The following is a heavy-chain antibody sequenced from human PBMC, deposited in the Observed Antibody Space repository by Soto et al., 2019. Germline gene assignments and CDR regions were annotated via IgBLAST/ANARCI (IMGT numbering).Heavy chain of an antibody. CDR1: GFTFSSYG. D-gene: IGHD6-13*01. CDR3: ALEIGAGAQQLVY. J-gene: IGHJ1*01. Sequence: GGSLRLSCEASGFTFSSYGRHWVHQTPGKGLEWVSVIWYDESNKYYADSVKGGFTISRDNSKNTLYRQVNSLRAEDTAVYYCALEIGAGAQQLVYWCQGTRVTVSS. CDR2: IWYDESNK. V-gene: IGHV3-33*03.